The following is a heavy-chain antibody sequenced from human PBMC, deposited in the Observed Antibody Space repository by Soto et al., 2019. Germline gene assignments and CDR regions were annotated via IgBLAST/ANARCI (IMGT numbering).Heavy chain of an antibody. V-gene: IGHV4-34*01. D-gene: IGHD3-16*01. J-gene: IGHJ5*02. CDR2: INHSGST. Sequence: QVQLQQWGAGLLKPSETLSLTCAVYGGTLSGNYWSWIRQPPGKGLEWIGEINHSGSTNYNPSFKSRVTIPVDPSKNQFSLDLSSVTAADTAVYFCARGRSYGYFSNWFDPWGQGDLVTVSS. CDR1: GGTLSGNY. CDR3: ARGRSYGYFSNWFDP.